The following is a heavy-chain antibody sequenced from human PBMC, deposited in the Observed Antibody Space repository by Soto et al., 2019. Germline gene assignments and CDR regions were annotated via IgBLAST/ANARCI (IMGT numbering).Heavy chain of an antibody. CDR3: ARGEGYSSSWYLHYYYYYGMDV. Sequence: PGGSLRLSCAASGFTFSSYGMHWVRQAPGKGLEWVAVIWYDGSNKYYADSVKGRFTISRDKSKNTLYLQMNSLRAEDTAVYYCARGEGYSSSWYLHYYYYYGMDVWGQGTTVTVSS. J-gene: IGHJ6*02. CDR1: GFTFSSYG. D-gene: IGHD6-13*01. CDR2: IWYDGSNK. V-gene: IGHV3-33*01.